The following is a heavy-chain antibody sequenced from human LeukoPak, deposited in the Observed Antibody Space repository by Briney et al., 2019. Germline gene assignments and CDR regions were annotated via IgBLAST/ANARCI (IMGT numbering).Heavy chain of an antibody. Sequence: PGGSLRLSCAASGFTFSSYWMHWVRQAPGKGLVWVSRINSDGSSTSYADSVKGRFTISRDNAKNTLYLQMNSLRAEDTAVYYCARGDHYEVYYYGMDVWGQGTTVTVSS. D-gene: IGHD4-17*01. J-gene: IGHJ6*02. CDR2: INSDGSST. V-gene: IGHV3-74*01. CDR1: GFTFSSYW. CDR3: ARGDHYEVYYYGMDV.